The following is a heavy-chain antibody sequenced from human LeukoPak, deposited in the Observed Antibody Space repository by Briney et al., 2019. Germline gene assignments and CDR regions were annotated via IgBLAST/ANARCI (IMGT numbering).Heavy chain of an antibody. Sequence: GGSLRLSCAASGFTFRTFAMHWVRQAPGKGLEWVTVTSSNGDTKYYADSVKGRFTISRDNSKNTLYLQMNSLRAEDTAVYYCAKDLAPYYGSGSYDYYYYYGMDVWGKGTTVTVSS. CDR3: AKDLAPYYGSGSYDYYYYYGMDV. D-gene: IGHD3-10*01. CDR1: GFTFRTFA. V-gene: IGHV3-30*04. CDR2: TSSNGDTK. J-gene: IGHJ6*04.